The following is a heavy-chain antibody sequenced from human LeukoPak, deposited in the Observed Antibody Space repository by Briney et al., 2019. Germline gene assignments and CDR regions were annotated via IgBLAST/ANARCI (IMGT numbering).Heavy chain of an antibody. D-gene: IGHD3-10*01. CDR3: TRHYIPGSGSYFSALDY. Sequence: GGSLRLSCSASGFTFGDYAMDWFRQAPGKGLEWVGFIRSNAYGGTTQYAASVKGRFTISRDDSKGIAYLQMNSLKTEDTAVYYCTRHYIPGSGSYFSALDYWGQGTLVTVSS. J-gene: IGHJ4*02. CDR1: GFTFGDYA. CDR2: IRSNAYGGTT. V-gene: IGHV3-49*03.